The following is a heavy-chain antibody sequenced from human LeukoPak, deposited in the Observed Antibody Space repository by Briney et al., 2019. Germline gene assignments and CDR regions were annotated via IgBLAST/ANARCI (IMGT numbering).Heavy chain of an antibody. Sequence: PGRSLRLSCAASGFTFSSYGMHWVRQAPGKGLEWVAVISYDGSKKYYADSVKGRFTISRDNSKNTLYLQMISLRAEDPAVYSCAKDHYSSGWYSFDYWGQGTLVTVSS. CDR1: GFTFSSYG. J-gene: IGHJ4*02. CDR2: ISYDGSKK. D-gene: IGHD6-19*01. CDR3: AKDHYSSGWYSFDY. V-gene: IGHV3-30*18.